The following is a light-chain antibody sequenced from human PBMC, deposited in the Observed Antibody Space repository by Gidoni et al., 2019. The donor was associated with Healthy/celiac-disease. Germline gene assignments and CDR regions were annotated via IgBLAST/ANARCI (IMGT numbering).Light chain of an antibody. J-gene: IGKJ4*01. CDR1: QSVSSY. CDR2: DAS. V-gene: IGKV3-11*01. CDR3: QQRSNWPPLT. Sequence: DIVLTRSQAALALSPGDRATLSCRASQSVSSYLAWYQQKPGQAPRLLIYDASNSATGIPARFSGSGSGTDFSLTISSIEPEDVAVYYCQQRSNWPPLTFGGGTKVEIK.